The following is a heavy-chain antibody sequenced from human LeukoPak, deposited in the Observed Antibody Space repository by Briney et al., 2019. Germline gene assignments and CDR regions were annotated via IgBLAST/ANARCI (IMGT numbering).Heavy chain of an antibody. CDR2: INPNSGGT. D-gene: IGHD3-22*01. V-gene: IGHV1-2*02. Sequence: GASVKVSCKASGYTFTGYYMHWVRQAPGQGPEWMGWINPNSGGTNYAQKFQGRVTMTRDTSISTAYMELSRLRSDDTAVYYCARDQSSRQYYDSSGYSDAFDIWGQGTMVTVSS. J-gene: IGHJ3*02. CDR3: ARDQSSRQYYDSSGYSDAFDI. CDR1: GYTFTGYY.